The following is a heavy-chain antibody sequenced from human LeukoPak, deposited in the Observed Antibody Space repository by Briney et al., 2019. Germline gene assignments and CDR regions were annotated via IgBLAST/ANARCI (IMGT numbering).Heavy chain of an antibody. D-gene: IGHD5-12*01. CDR1: GYTFTGYY. CDR3: ARVGRGYSGYDLSY. J-gene: IGHJ4*02. CDR2: INPNSGGT. V-gene: IGHV1-2*02. Sequence: GASVTVSCKASGYTFTGYYMHWVRQAPGQGLEWMGWINPNSGGTDYAQKFQGRVTMTRDTSISTAYMELSRLRSDDTAVYYCARVGRGYSGYDLSYWGQGTLVTVSS.